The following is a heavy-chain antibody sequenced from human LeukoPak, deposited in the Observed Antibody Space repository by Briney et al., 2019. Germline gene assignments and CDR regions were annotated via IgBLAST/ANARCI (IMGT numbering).Heavy chain of an antibody. J-gene: IGHJ4*02. CDR2: INPNSGGT. V-gene: IGHV1-2*02. CDR1: GYTFTGYY. D-gene: IGHD2-2*01. CDR3: ARGGGIVVVPAAYDDY. Sequence: ASMKVSCKASGYTFTGYYMHWVRQAPGQGLEWMGWINPNSGGTNYAQKFQGRVTMTRDTSISTAYMELSRLRSDDTAVYYCARGGGIVVVPAAYDDYWGQGTLVTVSS.